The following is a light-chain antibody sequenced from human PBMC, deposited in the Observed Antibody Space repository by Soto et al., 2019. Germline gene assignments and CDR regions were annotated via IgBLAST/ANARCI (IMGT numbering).Light chain of an antibody. CDR2: SNN. J-gene: IGLJ3*02. Sequence: QSVLTQPPSASGTPGQRVTISCSGSSSNIGSNTVNWYQQLPGTAPKLLIYSNNQRPSGVPDRFSGSKSGTSASLAISGLQSEDEADYYCAAWDDSLNGWVVGGGTKRTVL. V-gene: IGLV1-44*01. CDR3: AAWDDSLNGWV. CDR1: SSNIGSNT.